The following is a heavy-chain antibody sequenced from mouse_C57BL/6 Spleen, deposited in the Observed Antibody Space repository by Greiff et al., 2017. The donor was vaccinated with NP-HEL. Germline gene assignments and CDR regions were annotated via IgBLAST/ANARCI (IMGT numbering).Heavy chain of an antibody. V-gene: IGHV5-4*01. CDR2: ISDGGSYT. J-gene: IGHJ3*01. D-gene: IGHD4-1*01. Sequence: EVQLVESGGGLVKPGGSLKLSCAASGFTFSSYAMSWVRQTPEKRLEWVATISDGGSYTYYPDNVKGRFTISRDNAKNNLYLQMSHLKSEDTAMYYCAREGLGPPCAYWGQGTLVTVSA. CDR1: GFTFSSYA. CDR3: AREGLGPPCAY.